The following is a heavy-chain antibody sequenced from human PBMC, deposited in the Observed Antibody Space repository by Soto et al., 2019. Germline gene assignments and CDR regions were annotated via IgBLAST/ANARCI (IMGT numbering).Heavy chain of an antibody. CDR2: ISSSSSYI. V-gene: IGHV3-21*01. CDR1: GFAFILYS. Sequence: GGSLRLSCEASGFAFILYSMVLFRQAPGEGLEWVSSISSSSSYIYYADSLKGRISISRDNAKNSLYLQMDSLRVEDTATYYCVRARATDSRPDYWGQGTLVTVSS. J-gene: IGHJ4*02. CDR3: VRARATDSRPDY. D-gene: IGHD3-22*01.